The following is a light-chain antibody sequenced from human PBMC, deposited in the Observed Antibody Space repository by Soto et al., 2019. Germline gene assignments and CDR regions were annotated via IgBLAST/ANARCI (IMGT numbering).Light chain of an antibody. V-gene: IGLV2-14*01. CDR3: NSYSSSSTLI. CDR1: SSDVGGYNY. Sequence: QSALTQPASVSGSLGQSVTISCTGTSSDVGGYNYVSWYQQHPGKAPKLLIYEVRNRPSGVSNRFSGSTSGNTASLTISGLQAEDEADYYCNSYSSSSTLIFGGGTQLTVL. CDR2: EVR. J-gene: IGLJ2*01.